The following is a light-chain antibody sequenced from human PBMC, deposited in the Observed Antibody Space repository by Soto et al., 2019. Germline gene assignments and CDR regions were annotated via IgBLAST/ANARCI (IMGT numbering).Light chain of an antibody. CDR3: QSYDRSLSAPV. V-gene: IGLV1-40*01. J-gene: IGLJ3*02. Sequence: QPVLTQPPSVSGAPGQRVTISCTGSNSNIGAGYDVHWYQQLPGTAPKLLIYANSNRPSGVPDRFSGSKSGTSASLAITGLQAEDEADYYCQSYDRSLSAPVFGGGTKLTVL. CDR2: ANS. CDR1: NSNIGAGYD.